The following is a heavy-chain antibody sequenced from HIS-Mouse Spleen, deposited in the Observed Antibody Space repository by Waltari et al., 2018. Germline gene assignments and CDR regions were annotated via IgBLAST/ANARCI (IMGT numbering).Heavy chain of an antibody. CDR3: ARIAEGYSSGWYAFDY. Sequence: QVTLRESGPALVKPTQTLTLTCTFSGFSLSTSGMCVSWIRQPPGKALEWLARIDWDDDKYYSTSPKAQLNSCQDTSKNQGVLTMTNMDPVGPATYYCARIAEGYSSGWYAFDYWGQGTLVTVSS. V-gene: IGHV2-70*15. D-gene: IGHD6-19*01. CDR2: IDWDDDK. J-gene: IGHJ4*02. CDR1: GFSLSTSGMC.